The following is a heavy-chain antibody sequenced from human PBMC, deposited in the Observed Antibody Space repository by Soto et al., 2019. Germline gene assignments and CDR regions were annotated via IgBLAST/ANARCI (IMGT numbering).Heavy chain of an antibody. Sequence: GGSLRLSCVASGFSFSSYTMNWVRQAPGKGLEWVSGVSGNGGNTYYADPVKGRFSISRDNSKNTLYLQLNNLRAEDTAIYYCAKDRMGASGWFDPWGQGTPVTVSS. D-gene: IGHD1-26*01. CDR3: AKDRMGASGWFDP. V-gene: IGHV3-23*01. CDR2: VSGNGGNT. J-gene: IGHJ5*02. CDR1: GFSFSSYT.